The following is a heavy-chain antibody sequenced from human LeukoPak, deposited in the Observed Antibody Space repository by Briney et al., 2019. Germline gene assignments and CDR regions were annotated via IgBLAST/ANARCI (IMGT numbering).Heavy chain of an antibody. J-gene: IGHJ6*02. CDR1: GFIFSNYV. CDR3: AKGHCSTNYGVDV. Sequence: PGGSLRLSCAASGFIFSNYVMNWVRQAPGEGLEWVSSISNGGFSTYSADSVKGRFTISRDNSKNTLHLQMNSLRAEDTAVYYCAKGHCSTNYGVDVWGQGTTVTVSS. CDR2: ISNGGFST. V-gene: IGHV3-23*01. D-gene: IGHD2-15*01.